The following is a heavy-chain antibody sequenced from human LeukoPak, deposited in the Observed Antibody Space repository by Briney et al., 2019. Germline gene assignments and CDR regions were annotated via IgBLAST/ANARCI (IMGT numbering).Heavy chain of an antibody. V-gene: IGHV3-74*01. CDR2: INGDGSST. CDR3: ARSTGSFDY. J-gene: IGHJ4*02. CDR1: GYTFSNYW. Sequence: GGSLRLSCAASGYTFSNYWIHWVRQGPGKGLVWVSRINGDGSSTTCADSVKGRFTISRDNAKNTLYLEMNSLRAEDTAVYYCARSTGSFDYWGQGTLVTVSS. D-gene: IGHD2-15*01.